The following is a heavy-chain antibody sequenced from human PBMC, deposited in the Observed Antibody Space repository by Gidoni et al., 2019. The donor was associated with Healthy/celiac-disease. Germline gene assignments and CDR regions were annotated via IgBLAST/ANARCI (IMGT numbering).Heavy chain of an antibody. V-gene: IGHV4-34*01. D-gene: IGHD3-16*02. Sequence: QVQLQQWGAGLLKPSETLSLTCAVYGGSLSGYYWSWIRQHPGKGLDWSGEINHSGSTNYNPSLKSRVTISVDTSKNQFSLKLSSVTAAYTAVYYGARGASLYDYFGGSYRTYYFDYWGQGTLVTVSS. CDR1: GGSLSGYY. CDR3: ARGASLYDYFGGSYRTYYFDY. CDR2: INHSGST. J-gene: IGHJ4*02.